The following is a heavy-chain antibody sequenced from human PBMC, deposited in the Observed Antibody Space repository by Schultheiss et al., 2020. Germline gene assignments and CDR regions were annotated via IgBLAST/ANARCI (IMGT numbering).Heavy chain of an antibody. CDR1: GGSISSYY. J-gene: IGHJ5*02. V-gene: IGHV4-59*01. D-gene: IGHD3-9*01. CDR3: ARDRAIFARGHWFDP. Sequence: SETLSLTCTVSGGSISSYYWSWIRQPPGKGLEWIGYIYYSGSTNYNPSLKSRVTISVDTSKHQFSLKLSSVTAADTAVYYCARDRAIFARGHWFDPWGQGTLVTVSS. CDR2: IYYSGST.